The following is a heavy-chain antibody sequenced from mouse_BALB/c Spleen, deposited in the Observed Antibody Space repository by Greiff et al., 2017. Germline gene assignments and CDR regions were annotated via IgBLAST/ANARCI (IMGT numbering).Heavy chain of an antibody. CDR3: AREGYDR. D-gene: IGHD2-2*01. Sequence: VQLKESGPGLVKPSQSLSLTCTVTGYSITSDYAWNWIRQFPGNKLEWMGYISYSGSTSYNPSLKSRISITRDTSKNQFFLQLNSVTTEDTATYYCAREGYDRWGQGTTLTVSS. V-gene: IGHV3-2*02. CDR2: ISYSGST. J-gene: IGHJ2*01. CDR1: GYSITSDYA.